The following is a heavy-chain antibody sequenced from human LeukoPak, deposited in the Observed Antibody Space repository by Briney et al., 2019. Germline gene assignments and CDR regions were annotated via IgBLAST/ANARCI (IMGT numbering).Heavy chain of an antibody. Sequence: PGGSLRLSCGASGFTFSYHWMHWVRHVPGKGLLWVSRIDGGGSSTSYADSVKGRFSISRDNAKSTLYLQMSILRAEDTAVYYCARGPGSSGGAYVGDYWGPGTLVTVSS. CDR2: IDGGGSST. V-gene: IGHV3-74*01. CDR3: ARGPGSSGGAYVGDY. J-gene: IGHJ4*01. CDR1: GFTFSYHW. D-gene: IGHD3-22*01.